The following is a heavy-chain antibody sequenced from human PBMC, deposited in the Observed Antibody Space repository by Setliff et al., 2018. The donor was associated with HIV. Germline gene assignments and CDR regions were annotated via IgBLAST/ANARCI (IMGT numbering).Heavy chain of an antibody. CDR1: GGSFSGYY. Sequence: PSETLSLTCAVYGGSFSGYYWSWLRQPPGKGLEWIGEIYHSGSANYNPSLKSRVTISIDTSKNQFSLNLTSVTAADTAVYYCASRVYYYDSNNFLREEGFDPWGQGTLVTVSS. D-gene: IGHD3-22*01. J-gene: IGHJ5*02. V-gene: IGHV4-34*01. CDR3: ASRVYYYDSNNFLREEGFDP. CDR2: IYHSGSA.